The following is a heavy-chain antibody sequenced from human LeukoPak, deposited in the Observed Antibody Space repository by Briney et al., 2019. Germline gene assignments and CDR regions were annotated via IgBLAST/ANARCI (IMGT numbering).Heavy chain of an antibody. V-gene: IGHV4-59*08. CDR3: ARHVGNSGSGSYLTYFDY. CDR2: IYYSGST. D-gene: IGHD3-10*01. Sequence: SETLSLTCTVSGGSISSYYWSWIRQPPGKGLEWIGYIYYSGSTNYNPSLKSRVTISVDTSKNQFSLRLSSVTAADTAVYYCARHVGNSGSGSYLTYFDYWGQGTLVTVSS. J-gene: IGHJ4*02. CDR1: GGSISSYY.